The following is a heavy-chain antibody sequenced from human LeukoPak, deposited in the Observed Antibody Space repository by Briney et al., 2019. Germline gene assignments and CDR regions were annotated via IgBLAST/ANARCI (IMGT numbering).Heavy chain of an antibody. CDR2: IYTSGST. CDR1: GGSFSSYY. D-gene: IGHD6-13*01. V-gene: IGHV4-4*07. J-gene: IGHJ4*02. CDR3: ARYSSSWYHSPHNPGSSYYFDY. Sequence: SETLSLTCTVSGGSFSSYYWSWIRQPAGKGLEWIGRIYTSGSTNTNHSPKSRDTMSVDTSKNQFSLKLSSVTAADTAVYYCARYSSSWYHSPHNPGSSYYFDYWGQGTLVTVSS.